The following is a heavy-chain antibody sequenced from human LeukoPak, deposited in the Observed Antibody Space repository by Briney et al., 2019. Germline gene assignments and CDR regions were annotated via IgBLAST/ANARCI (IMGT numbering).Heavy chain of an antibody. D-gene: IGHD2-21*01. Sequence: PGGSLRLSCAASGFTFSPYNMNWVRQAPGKGLEWVSAISSSSSYIYYADSVKGRFTISRDNAKNSLYLQMNSLRDEDTAVYYCARGGGYCGGDCYGIDYWGQGTLVTVSS. CDR2: ISSSSSYI. CDR3: ARGGGYCGGDCYGIDY. CDR1: GFTFSPYN. J-gene: IGHJ4*02. V-gene: IGHV3-21*01.